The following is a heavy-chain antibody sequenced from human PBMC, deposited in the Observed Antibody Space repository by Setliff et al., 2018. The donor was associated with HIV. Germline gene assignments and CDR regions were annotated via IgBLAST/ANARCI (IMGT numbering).Heavy chain of an antibody. D-gene: IGHD3-3*01. CDR3: ARPLTTSYNFWGDAFAI. V-gene: IGHV4-38-2*01. CDR1: GYSISRGYF. J-gene: IGHJ3*02. CDR2: VSHSGNT. Sequence: SLTCAVSGYSISRGYFWVWVRQPPGKGLEWIGSVSHSGNTDYNISLKSRVTISIDNSNNHFSLKLTSVTAADTAVYYCARPLTTSYNFWGDAFAIWGQGTMVTVSS.